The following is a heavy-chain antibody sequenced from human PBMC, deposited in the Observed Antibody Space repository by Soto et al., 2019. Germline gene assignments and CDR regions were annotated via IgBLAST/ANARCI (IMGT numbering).Heavy chain of an antibody. J-gene: IGHJ1*01. Sequence: SVKVSCKASGGTFSSFGISWVRQAPGQGLEWMGGIIPVFGRPNYAQRFRGRLTITADESTNTAYMELIDLTSEDTAVYYCAREGSGYNFWGQGTQVTVSS. CDR3: AREGSGYNF. V-gene: IGHV1-69*13. CDR2: IIPVFGRP. CDR1: GGTFSSFG. D-gene: IGHD5-12*01.